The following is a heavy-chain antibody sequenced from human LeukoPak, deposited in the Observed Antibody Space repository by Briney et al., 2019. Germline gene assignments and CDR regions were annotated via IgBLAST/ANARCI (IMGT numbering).Heavy chain of an antibody. CDR2: INHSGST. V-gene: IGHV4-34*01. CDR1: GGSFSGYY. J-gene: IGHJ3*02. Sequence: SETLSLTCAVYGGSFSGYYWSWIRQPPGKGLEWIGEINHSGSTNYNPSLKSRVTISVDTSKNQFSLKLSSVTAADTAVYYCARPAENDAFDIWGLGTMVTVSS. CDR3: ARPAENDAFDI.